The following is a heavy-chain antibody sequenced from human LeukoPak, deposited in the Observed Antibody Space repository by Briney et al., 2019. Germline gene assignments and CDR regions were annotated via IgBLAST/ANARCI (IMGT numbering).Heavy chain of an antibody. Sequence: KPGGSLRLSCEASGFTFSSYAMSWIRQPPGKVLEWIGSIYSSGITYFNPSLKSRVTISVDTSNNQFSLNLTSVIAADTAVYYCARGTAAFDWWGQGSLVTVSS. CDR2: IYSSGIT. CDR1: GFTFSSYA. D-gene: IGHD2-2*01. J-gene: IGHJ4*02. V-gene: IGHV4-39*07. CDR3: ARGTAAFDW.